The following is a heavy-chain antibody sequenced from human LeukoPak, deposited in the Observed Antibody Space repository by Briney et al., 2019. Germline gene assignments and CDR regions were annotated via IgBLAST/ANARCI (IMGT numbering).Heavy chain of an antibody. Sequence: GGSLRLSCAASGFTFSHFWMSWVRQAPGKGLEWVAYIKKTGSETYYVDSVKGRFTITRDNTRNSLFLQMYSLRAEDTAVYFCAREDGYCSGGNCYSYFDSWGQGTLVAVSS. J-gene: IGHJ4*02. V-gene: IGHV3-7*01. CDR1: GFTFSHFW. CDR3: AREDGYCSGGNCYSYFDS. CDR2: IKKTGSET. D-gene: IGHD2-15*01.